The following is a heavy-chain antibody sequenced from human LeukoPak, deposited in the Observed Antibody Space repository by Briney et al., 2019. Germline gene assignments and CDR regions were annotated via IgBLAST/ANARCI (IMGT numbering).Heavy chain of an antibody. V-gene: IGHV4-39*07. CDR3: ARDRVDRSGSYYKPGENYYYYMDV. CDR1: GGSISSSSYY. J-gene: IGHJ6*03. Sequence: SETLSLTCTVSGGSISSSSYYWGWIRQPPGKGLEWIGSIYYSGSTYYNPSLKSRVTISVDTSKNQFSLKLSSVTAADTAVYYCARDRVDRSGSYYKPGENYYYYMDVWGKGTTVTVSS. D-gene: IGHD3-10*01. CDR2: IYYSGST.